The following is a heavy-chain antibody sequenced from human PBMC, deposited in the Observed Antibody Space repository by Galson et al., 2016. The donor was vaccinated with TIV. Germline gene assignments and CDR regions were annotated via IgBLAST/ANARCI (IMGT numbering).Heavy chain of an antibody. Sequence: SLRLSCAASGFTFGAYAMNWVRQAPGKGLEWVSIINDRGDDTYYADSVKGRFTISRDNSKNTLYLQMHSLRAEDTALYFCAKGGSAFSYGYAFDMWGQGTMVTVSS. CDR3: AKGGSAFSYGYAFDM. CDR1: GFTFGAYA. V-gene: IGHV3-23*01. D-gene: IGHD5-18*01. CDR2: INDRGDDT. J-gene: IGHJ3*02.